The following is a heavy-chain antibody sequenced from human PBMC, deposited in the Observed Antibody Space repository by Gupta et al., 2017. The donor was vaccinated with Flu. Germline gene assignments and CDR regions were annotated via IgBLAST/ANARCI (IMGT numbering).Heavy chain of an antibody. CDR3: ARGLTGDSCFDY. CDR2: IIPIFGTA. Sequence: QVQLVQSGAEVKKPGSSVKVSCKASGGTFSSYAISWVRQAPGQGLEWMGGIIPIFGTANYTQKFQGRVTITADEYTSTPYMELRSLRSEDTAVYYCARGLTGDSCFDYWGQGTLVTVSS. V-gene: IGHV1-69*01. CDR1: GGTFSSYA. J-gene: IGHJ4*02. D-gene: IGHD7-27*01.